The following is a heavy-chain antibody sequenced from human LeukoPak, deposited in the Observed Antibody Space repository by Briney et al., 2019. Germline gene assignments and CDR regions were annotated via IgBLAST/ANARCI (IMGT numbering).Heavy chain of an antibody. CDR2: IYTSGST. CDR1: GGSISSGSYY. J-gene: IGHJ5*02. CDR3: ARAAWELLHPEYNWFDP. Sequence: PSETLSLTCTVSGGSISSGSYYWSWIRQPAGKGLEWIGRIYTSGSTNYNPSLKSRVTISVDTSKNQFSLKLSSVTAADTAVYYCARAAWELLHPEYNWFDPWGQGTPVTVSS. D-gene: IGHD1-26*01. V-gene: IGHV4-61*02.